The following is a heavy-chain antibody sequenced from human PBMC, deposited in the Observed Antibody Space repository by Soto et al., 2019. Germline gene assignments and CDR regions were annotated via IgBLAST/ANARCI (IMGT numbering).Heavy chain of an antibody. J-gene: IGHJ6*03. D-gene: IGHD2-2*01. CDR2: IYYSGST. CDR3: ATTKYQLLLYYYYYMDV. CDR1: GGSISSSSYY. V-gene: IGHV4-39*01. Sequence: PSETLSLTCTVSGGSISSSSYYWGWIRQPPGKGLEWIGSIYYSGSTYYNPSLKSRVTISVDTSKNQFSLKLSSVTAADTAVYYCATTKYQLLLYYYYYMDVWGKGTTVTVSS.